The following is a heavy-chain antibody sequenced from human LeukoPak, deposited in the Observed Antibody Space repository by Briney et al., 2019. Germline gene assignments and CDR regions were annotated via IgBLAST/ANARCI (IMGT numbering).Heavy chain of an antibody. CDR3: ASGVNYFDY. V-gene: IGHV3-21*01. J-gene: IGHJ4*02. Sequence: GGSLRLSCAASGFTFSSYIMKWVRQAPGKGLEWVSSISSRSSYIFYADSVKGRFTISRDNAKKSLYLQMNSLRAEDTAVYYCASGVNYFDYWGQGTLVTVSS. CDR1: GFTFSSYI. CDR2: ISSRSSYI. D-gene: IGHD3-3*01.